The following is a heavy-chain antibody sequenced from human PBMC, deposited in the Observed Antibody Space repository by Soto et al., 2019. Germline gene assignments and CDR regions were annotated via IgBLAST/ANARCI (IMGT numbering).Heavy chain of an antibody. J-gene: IGHJ4*02. D-gene: IGHD4-17*01. CDR2: IVQDGST. V-gene: IGHV3-23*01. Sequence: EVQLLESGGVSVLPGGSLRLSCAASGFTFTTYSLSWVRQAPGKGPEWVSGIVQDGSTKYADSVRGRFTISRDNSKTTVFLQMFSLRGEDTAVYYCAKDLRPDGVWDFDHWGQGTLVTVSS. CDR3: AKDLRPDGVWDFDH. CDR1: GFTFTTYS.